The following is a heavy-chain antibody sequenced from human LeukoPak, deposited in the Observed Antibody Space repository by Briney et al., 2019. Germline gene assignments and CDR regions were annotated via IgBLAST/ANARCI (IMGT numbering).Heavy chain of an antibody. J-gene: IGHJ5*02. CDR3: ARDFEPIVVVPAAPVGFDP. V-gene: IGHV1-18*01. Sequence: ASVKVSCKASGYTFTSYGISWVRQAPGQGLEWMGWISAYNGNTNYAQKLQGRVTMTTDTSTSTAYMELRSLRSDDTAVYYCARDFEPIVVVPAAPVGFDPWGQGTLVTVSS. CDR2: ISAYNGNT. CDR1: GYTFTSYG. D-gene: IGHD2-2*01.